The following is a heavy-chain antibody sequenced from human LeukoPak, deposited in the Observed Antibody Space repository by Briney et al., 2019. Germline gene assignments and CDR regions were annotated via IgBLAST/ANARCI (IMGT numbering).Heavy chain of an antibody. CDR3: ARAHNWNGKFDY. Sequence: VASVKVSCKASGYTFTNYYIHWVRQAPGQGLEWMGIINPSGGSTSYAQTSQGRVTMTRDTSTTTVYMELSSLRSDDTAVYYCARAHNWNGKFDYWGQGTLVTVSS. CDR1: GYTFTNYY. V-gene: IGHV1-46*04. D-gene: IGHD1-1*01. J-gene: IGHJ4*02. CDR2: INPSGGST.